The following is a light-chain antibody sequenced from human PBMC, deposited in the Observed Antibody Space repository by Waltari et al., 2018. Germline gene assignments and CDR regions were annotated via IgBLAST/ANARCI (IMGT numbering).Light chain of an antibody. CDR3: QSYDSSLSVV. V-gene: IGLV1-40*01. CDR2: GNS. Sequence: QSVLTQPPSVSGAPGQRVTISCTGSSPNIGAGYDVPWYQQLPGTAPKPPIYGNSNRPSGVPDRFSGSKSGTSASLAITGLQAEDEADYYCQSYDSSLSVVFGGGTKLTVL. J-gene: IGLJ2*01. CDR1: SPNIGAGYD.